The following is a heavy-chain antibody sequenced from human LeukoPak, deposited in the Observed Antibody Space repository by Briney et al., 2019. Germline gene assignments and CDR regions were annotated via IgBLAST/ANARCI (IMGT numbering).Heavy chain of an antibody. CDR3: ARGRHYGSGTHYMAFYSDS. D-gene: IGHD3-10*01. J-gene: IGHJ4*02. Sequence: PGGSLRLSCAAPGFTFSGYWMNWVRQAPGKGLEWVANMKADGSEKYYVDSVKGRFTISRDNAKNSLYLQMNSLRAEDTAVYYCARGRHYGSGTHYMAFYSDSWGQGTLVTVSS. CDR2: MKADGSEK. V-gene: IGHV3-7*04. CDR1: GFTFSGYW.